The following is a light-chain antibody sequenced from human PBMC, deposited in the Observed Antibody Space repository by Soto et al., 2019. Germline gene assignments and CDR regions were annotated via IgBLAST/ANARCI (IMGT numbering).Light chain of an antibody. Sequence: QSAITESPSASGSPGQSVTISCAGTSSDVGGYNYVSWYQQYPGKVPKLMIYEVSERPSGVPDRFSGSKSGNTAFLTVSGLQAEDEADYYCLSYADTAYVFGTGTKVTVL. J-gene: IGLJ1*01. CDR3: LSYADTAYV. CDR2: EVS. V-gene: IGLV2-8*01. CDR1: SSDVGGYNY.